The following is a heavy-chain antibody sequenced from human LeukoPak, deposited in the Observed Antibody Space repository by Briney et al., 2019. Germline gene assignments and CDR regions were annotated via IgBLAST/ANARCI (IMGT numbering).Heavy chain of an antibody. D-gene: IGHD2-2*03. CDR3: ARDGYERGDDTDYMDV. CDR2: IFHSGST. J-gene: IGHJ6*03. CDR1: GFTFSDYSM. V-gene: IGHV4-4*02. Sequence: SGGSLRLSCVASGFTFSDYSMNWVRQPPGKGLEWIGEIFHSGSTKYNPSLKSRVSISVDKSKNQFSLRLNSVTTADTAVYYCARDGYERGDDTDYMDVWGKGTTVTVSS.